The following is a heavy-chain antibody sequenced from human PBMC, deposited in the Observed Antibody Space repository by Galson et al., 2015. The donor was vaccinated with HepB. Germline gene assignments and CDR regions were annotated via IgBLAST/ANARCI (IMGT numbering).Heavy chain of an antibody. CDR1: GYTFTGYD. J-gene: IGHJ4*02. V-gene: IGHV1-2*06. CDR2: ISPNSGGT. CDR3: ARDHAGSFEG. D-gene: IGHD1-26*01. Sequence: SVKVSCKAFGYTFTGYDMHWVRQAPGQGLEWMGRISPNSGGTTYAQKFQGRVTLTRDTSINTGYMELSRLASDDTALYYYARDHAGSFEGWGQGTLVTVSS.